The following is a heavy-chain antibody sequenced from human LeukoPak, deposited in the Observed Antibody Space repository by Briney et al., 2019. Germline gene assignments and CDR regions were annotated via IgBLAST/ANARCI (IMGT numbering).Heavy chain of an antibody. D-gene: IGHD6-13*01. CDR3: ATSNNSSWYTTIDY. J-gene: IGHJ4*02. V-gene: IGHV3-66*01. Sequence: GGSLRLSCAASGFTVSSNYMSWVRQLPGKRLEWVSLIYSGGSTHYADSVKGRFTISRDNSKNTLFLQMNSLRAEDTAVYYCATSNNSSWYTTIDYWGQGTLVTVSS. CDR1: GFTVSSNY. CDR2: IYSGGST.